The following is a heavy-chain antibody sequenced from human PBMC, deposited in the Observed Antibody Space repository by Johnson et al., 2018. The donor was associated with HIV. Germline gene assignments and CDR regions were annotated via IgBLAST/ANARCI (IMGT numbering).Heavy chain of an antibody. D-gene: IGHD2-2*01. V-gene: IGHV3-30*03. CDR1: RFTVRTYG. CDR2: ISFDGNSR. J-gene: IGHJ3*02. Sequence: VQLVESGGGVVQPGRSLRLSCAASRFTVRTYGMHWVRQAPGKGPEWVALISFDGNSRYYADSVKGRFTISRDNSKNTLYLQMNSLTIEDAGVYYCARARIEVLPAGAFDIWGKGTMVTVSS. CDR3: ARARIEVLPAGAFDI.